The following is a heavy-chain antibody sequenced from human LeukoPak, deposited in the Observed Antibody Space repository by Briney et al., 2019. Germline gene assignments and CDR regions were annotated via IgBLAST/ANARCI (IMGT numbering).Heavy chain of an antibody. V-gene: IGHV6-1*01. J-gene: IGHJ4*02. CDR1: GDSVSGNTVA. CDR2: AYYRSKWYN. Sequence: SQTHSLTCALSGDSVSGNTVAWNWIRQSPSRGLEWLGRAYYRSKWYNDYAVSVKSRVSINPDTSRNQFSLHLNSVTPEDTTVYYCAREARGVGFDYWGQGALVTVSS. CDR3: AREARGVGFDY.